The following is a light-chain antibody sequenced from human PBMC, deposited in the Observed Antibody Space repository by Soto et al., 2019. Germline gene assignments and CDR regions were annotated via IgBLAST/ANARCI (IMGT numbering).Light chain of an antibody. CDR1: QSVLYSSNNKNY. CDR2: WAS. Sequence: DIVMTQSPDSLAVSLGERATINCKSSQSVLYSSNNKNYLAWYQQKPGQPPKLLIYWASTRESGVPDRFSGRGYGTDFTLTNSSQQAEDVAVYYCHKYYSTTNTLGQGTKLEIK. V-gene: IGKV4-1*01. J-gene: IGKJ2*01. CDR3: HKYYSTTNT.